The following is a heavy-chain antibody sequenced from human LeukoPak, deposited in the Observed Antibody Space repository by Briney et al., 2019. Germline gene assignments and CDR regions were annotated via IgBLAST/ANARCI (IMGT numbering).Heavy chain of an antibody. J-gene: IGHJ5*02. CDR1: GFTFSSYR. Sequence: GGSLRLSCAASGFTFSSYRMNWVRQAPGKGLEWISYISSSSSSIYYADSVKGRFTISRDNGQNSLYLQMNSLRADDTAVYYCVRDPMKTPGGSWGQGVLVTVTS. V-gene: IGHV3-48*01. D-gene: IGHD3-16*01. CDR2: ISSSSSSI. CDR3: VRDPMKTPGGS.